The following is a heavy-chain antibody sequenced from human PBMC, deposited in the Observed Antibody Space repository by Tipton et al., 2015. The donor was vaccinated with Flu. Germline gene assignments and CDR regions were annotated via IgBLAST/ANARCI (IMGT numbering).Heavy chain of an antibody. Sequence: QSGAEVKKPGSSVKVSCKASGGTFSSYGISWVRQAPGQGLEWMGWISAYNGNTNYAQKLQGRVTMTTDTSTSTAYMELRSLRSDDTAVYYCARAWAAAGRAYWYFDLWGRGTLVTVSS. D-gene: IGHD6-13*01. CDR1: GGTFSSYG. CDR3: ARAWAAAGRAYWYFDL. CDR2: ISAYNGNT. V-gene: IGHV1-18*04. J-gene: IGHJ2*01.